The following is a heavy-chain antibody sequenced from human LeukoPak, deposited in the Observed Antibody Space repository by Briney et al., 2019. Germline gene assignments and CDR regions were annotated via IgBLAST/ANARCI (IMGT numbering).Heavy chain of an antibody. D-gene: IGHD5-24*01. V-gene: IGHV3-23*01. CDR2: IIPSGGRT. CDR1: GFSFSNYA. J-gene: IGHJ6*02. CDR3: ARDEMATSYPYYYYGMDV. Sequence: GGSLRLSCAASGFSFSNYAMTWVRQAPGKGLEWVSVIIPSGGRTYYADSVKGRFTISRDNAKNSLYLQMNSLRAEDTAVYYCARDEMATSYPYYYYGMDVWGQGTTVTVSS.